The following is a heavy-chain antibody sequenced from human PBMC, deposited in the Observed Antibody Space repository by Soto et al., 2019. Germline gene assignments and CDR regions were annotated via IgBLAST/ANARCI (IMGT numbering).Heavy chain of an antibody. CDR2: ISAYNGNT. D-gene: IGHD2-2*01. Sequence: GASVKVYCKASGYTFTSYGISWVRQAPGQGLEWMGWISAYNGNTNYAQKLQGRVTMTTDTSTSTAYMELRSLRSDDTAVYYCARDTVVVPAATFYCYYGMDVWGQGTTVTVSS. J-gene: IGHJ6*02. CDR1: GYTFTSYG. V-gene: IGHV1-18*01. CDR3: ARDTVVVPAATFYCYYGMDV.